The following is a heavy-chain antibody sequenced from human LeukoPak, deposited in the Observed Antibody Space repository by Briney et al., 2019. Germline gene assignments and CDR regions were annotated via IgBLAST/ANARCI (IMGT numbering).Heavy chain of an antibody. CDR2: VNPNSGGT. V-gene: IGHV1-2*02. CDR1: GYTFTGYY. CDR3: ARAYYDFWSGYYQGGEYFQH. Sequence: ASVKVSCKASGYTFTGYYMHWVRQAPGQGLEWMGWVNPNSGGTNYAQKFQGRVTKTRDTSISTAYMELSRLRSDDTAVYYCARAYYDFWSGYYQGGEYFQHWGQGTLVTVSS. D-gene: IGHD3-3*01. J-gene: IGHJ1*01.